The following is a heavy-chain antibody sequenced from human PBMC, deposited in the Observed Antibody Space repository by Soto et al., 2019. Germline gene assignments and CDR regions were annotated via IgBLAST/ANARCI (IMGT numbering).Heavy chain of an antibody. J-gene: IGHJ3*02. Sequence: ASVKVSCKASGYTFNSYGISWVRQAPGQGLEWMGWISAYNGNTNYAQKLQGRVTMTTDTSTSTAYMELRSLRSDDTAVYYCARDTRGYSGYDDAFDIWGQGTMVTVSS. CDR3: ARDTRGYSGYDDAFDI. CDR1: GYTFNSYG. CDR2: ISAYNGNT. D-gene: IGHD5-12*01. V-gene: IGHV1-18*01.